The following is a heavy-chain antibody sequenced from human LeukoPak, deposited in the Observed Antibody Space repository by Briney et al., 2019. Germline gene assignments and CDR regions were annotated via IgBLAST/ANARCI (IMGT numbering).Heavy chain of an antibody. V-gene: IGHV3-33*01. CDR3: ARDDATYALAY. J-gene: IGHJ4*02. Sequence: GGSLRLSCAASGFTFSSYGMHWVRQAPGKGLEWVAVIWYDGSNKYYAASVKGRFTISRDNSKNTLYLQMNSLRAEDTAVYYCARDDATYALAYWGQGTLVTVSS. D-gene: IGHD2-8*01. CDR2: IWYDGSNK. CDR1: GFTFSSYG.